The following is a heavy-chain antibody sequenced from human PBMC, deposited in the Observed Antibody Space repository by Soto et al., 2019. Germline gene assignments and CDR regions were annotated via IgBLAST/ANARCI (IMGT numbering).Heavy chain of an antibody. D-gene: IGHD3-16*01. CDR1: GYTFTRYG. Sequence: QVRLVQSGAEVKNPGASVKVSCKASGYTFTRYGIGWARQAPGQGLEWLGWINTYNGNTNYAQNVQGRVTLTTNTSTSTASMELRSLRSNHTAIYYCAMVDVYVTPSPQDVWGQGTTVSVSS. V-gene: IGHV1-18*01. CDR2: INTYNGNT. CDR3: AMVDVYVTPSPQDV. J-gene: IGHJ6*02.